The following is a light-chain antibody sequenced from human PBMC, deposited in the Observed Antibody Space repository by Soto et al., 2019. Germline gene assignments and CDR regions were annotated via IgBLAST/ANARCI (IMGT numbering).Light chain of an antibody. CDR1: SGHSTYI. CDR2: VERSGRF. CDR3: ETWDSTIHVV. V-gene: IGLV4-60*03. J-gene: IGLJ2*01. Sequence: QAVVTQSSSAPASLGSSVKLTCTLSSGHSTYIIAWHQQQPGKAPRYLMKVERSGRFNRGSGVPDRFSGSSSGADRYLTVSNLQSEDEADYYCETWDSTIHVVFGGGTKLTVL.